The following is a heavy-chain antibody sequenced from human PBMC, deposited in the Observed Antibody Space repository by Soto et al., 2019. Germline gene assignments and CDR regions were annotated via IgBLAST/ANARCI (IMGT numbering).Heavy chain of an antibody. Sequence: QVQLQQSGPGLVKPSQTLSLTCAISGDSVSTNSAAWTWIRQSPSRGLEWLGRTYYTSRWYNDYTASVKRRITSNADKSKNHCSLNLDSVTPEDTALYYWARELYNTYGRGYFDPWGQGTLVTVSS. CDR2: TYYTSRWYN. D-gene: IGHD4-17*01. J-gene: IGHJ4*02. CDR3: ARELYNTYGRGYFDP. V-gene: IGHV6-1*01. CDR1: GDSVSTNSAA.